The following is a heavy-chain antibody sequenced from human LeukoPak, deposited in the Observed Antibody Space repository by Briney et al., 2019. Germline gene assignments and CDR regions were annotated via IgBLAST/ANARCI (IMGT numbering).Heavy chain of an antibody. Sequence: ASVKVSCKASGHTFRNYYVYWVRQAPGHGLDWMGIINPSADITAYAQKFQGRVTMTRDTSISTAYMELSRLRSDDTAVYYCARVEYYYDSSGYYFFDYWGQGTLVTVSS. CDR2: INPSADIT. CDR3: ARVEYYYDSSGYYFFDY. V-gene: IGHV1-46*01. CDR1: GHTFRNYY. J-gene: IGHJ4*02. D-gene: IGHD3-22*01.